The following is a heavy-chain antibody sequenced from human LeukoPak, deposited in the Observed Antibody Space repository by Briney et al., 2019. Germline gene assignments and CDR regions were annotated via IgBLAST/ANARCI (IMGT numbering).Heavy chain of an antibody. CDR1: GFTFKNFA. CDR2: SDGSGRLT. CDR3: ARAISQFVIGGAAY. D-gene: IGHD3-10*01. J-gene: IGHJ4*02. V-gene: IGHV3-23*01. Sequence: GGSLRLSCAASGFTFKNFAMSWVRQAPGRGLEWVSSSDGSGRLTYYDDSVKGRFTISRDNSKDTLYLEMDSLRAEDSAVYYCARAISQFVIGGAAYWGQGTQVTVPS.